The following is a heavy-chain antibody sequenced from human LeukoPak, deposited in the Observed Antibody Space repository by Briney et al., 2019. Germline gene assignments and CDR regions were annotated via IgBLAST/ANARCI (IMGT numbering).Heavy chain of an antibody. CDR2: IDHRGNT. CDR1: GDSISSTNW. V-gene: IGHV4-4*02. CDR3: ARGYGPGY. D-gene: IGHD4-17*01. J-gene: IGHJ4*02. Sequence: SGTLSLTCAVSGDSISSTNWWNWVRQPPGKGLEWIGEIDHRGNTNYNPSLKSRVSISADKSKNQSSLKLTSVTAADTAVYYCARGYGPGYWGQGILVTVSA.